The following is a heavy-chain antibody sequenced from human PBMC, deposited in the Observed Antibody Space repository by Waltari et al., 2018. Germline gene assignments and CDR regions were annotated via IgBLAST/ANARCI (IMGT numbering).Heavy chain of an antibody. CDR3: ARVHYDFWSGYYI. CDR1: GYPFSDYD. V-gene: IGHV1-8*02. Sequence: QMQLVQSGAEVKKPGASVKVSCKASGYPFSDYDIHWVRQATGHGLEWMGLINPKSGNTGAAQNFQDRVTITRDPSTSTVYMELSSLRSDDAAVYYCARVHYDFWSGYYIWGQGTLVTVPS. J-gene: IGHJ4*02. CDR2: INPKSGNT. D-gene: IGHD3-3*01.